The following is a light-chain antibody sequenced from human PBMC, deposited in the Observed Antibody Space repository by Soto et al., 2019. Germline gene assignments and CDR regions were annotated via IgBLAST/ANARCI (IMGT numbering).Light chain of an antibody. Sequence: QSALTQPASVSGSPGQSITISCTGTSSDVGNYNLVSWYQQYPGKAPNLMIYEVTKRPSGVSNRFSGSKSGNTASLTISGLQAEDEADYYCCSYAGSSTVVFGGGTKVTVL. CDR3: CSYAGSSTVV. V-gene: IGLV2-23*02. J-gene: IGLJ3*02. CDR2: EVT. CDR1: SSDVGNYNL.